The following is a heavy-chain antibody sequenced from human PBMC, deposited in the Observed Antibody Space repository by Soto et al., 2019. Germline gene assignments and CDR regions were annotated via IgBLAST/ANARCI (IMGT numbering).Heavy chain of an antibody. D-gene: IGHD3-22*01. J-gene: IGHJ3*02. V-gene: IGHV1-18*01. CDR3: AREMDYDSSGYYGLNAFDI. CDR1: GYTFTSYG. Sequence: ASVKVSCKASGYTFTSYGISWVRQAPGQGLEWMGWISAYNGNTKYAQKLQGRVTMTTDTSTSTAYMELRSLRSDDTAVYYCAREMDYDSSGYYGLNAFDIWGQGTMVTVSS. CDR2: ISAYNGNT.